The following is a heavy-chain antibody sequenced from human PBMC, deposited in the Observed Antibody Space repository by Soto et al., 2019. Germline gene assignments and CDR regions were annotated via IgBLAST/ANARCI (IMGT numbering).Heavy chain of an antibody. J-gene: IGHJ6*02. Sequence: GESLKISCKGSGYSFTSYWISWVRQMPGKGLEWMGIIYPGDSDTRYSPSFQGQVTISADKSISTAYLQWSSLKASDTAMYYCARYKAVAGPAYYYYGMDVWGQGTTVTVSS. V-gene: IGHV5-51*01. CDR3: ARYKAVAGPAYYYYGMDV. CDR2: IYPGDSDT. D-gene: IGHD6-19*01. CDR1: GYSFTSYW.